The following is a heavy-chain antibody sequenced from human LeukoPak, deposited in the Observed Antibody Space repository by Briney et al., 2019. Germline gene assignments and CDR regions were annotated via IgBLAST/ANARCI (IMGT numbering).Heavy chain of an antibody. J-gene: IGHJ5*02. CDR3: ARRGIAVAENWFDP. D-gene: IGHD6-19*01. CDR1: GFTFSSYS. V-gene: IGHV3-21*01. CDR2: ISSSSSYI. Sequence: GGSLRLSCAASGFTFSSYSMNWVRQAPGKGLEWVSSISSSSSYIYYADSVKGRFTISRDKAKNSLYLQMNSLRAEDTAVYYCARRGIAVAENWFDPWGQGTLVTVSS.